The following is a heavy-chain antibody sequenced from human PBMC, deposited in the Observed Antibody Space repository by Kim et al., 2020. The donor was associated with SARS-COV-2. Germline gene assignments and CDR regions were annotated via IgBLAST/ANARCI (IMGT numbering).Heavy chain of an antibody. CDR2: INHSGST. CDR3: ARGPGYSSSWYGARNWFDP. CDR1: GGSFSGYY. V-gene: IGHV4-34*01. D-gene: IGHD6-13*01. J-gene: IGHJ5*02. Sequence: PSETLSLTCAVYGGSFSGYYWSWIRQPPGKGLEWIGEINHSGSTNYNPSLKSRVTISVDTSKNQFSLKLSSVTAADTAVYYCARGPGYSSSWYGARNWFDPWGQGTLVTVSS.